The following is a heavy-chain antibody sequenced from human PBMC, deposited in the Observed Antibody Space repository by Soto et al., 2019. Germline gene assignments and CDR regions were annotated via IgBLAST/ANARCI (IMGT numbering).Heavy chain of an antibody. J-gene: IGHJ5*02. CDR1: GGSISSSSNH. V-gene: IGHV4-39*02. D-gene: IGHD3-3*01. CDR3: ARDSITIFLAP. CDR2: IYYSENT. Sequence: PSETLSLTCTVSGGSISSSSNHWGWIRQPPGKGLEWIGNIYYSENTYYNPSLKSRVTISVDTSTSTAYMELRSLRSDDTAVYYCARDSITIFLAPWGQGTLVTVSS.